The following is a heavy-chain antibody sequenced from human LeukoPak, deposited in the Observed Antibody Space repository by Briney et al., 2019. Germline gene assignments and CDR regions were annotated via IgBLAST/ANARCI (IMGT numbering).Heavy chain of an antibody. CDR3: ARDRHFPYYFDY. Sequence: SQTLSLTCAISGDSLSSSNAAWNWIRQSPSRGLQWLGRTYFRSKWYTDYAVSLKSRITINPGASKNQFSLQLNSVTPEDTAVYYCARDRHFPYYFDYWGQGTLVTVSS. D-gene: IGHD2/OR15-2a*01. J-gene: IGHJ4*02. V-gene: IGHV6-1*01. CDR1: GDSLSSSNAA. CDR2: TYFRSKWYT.